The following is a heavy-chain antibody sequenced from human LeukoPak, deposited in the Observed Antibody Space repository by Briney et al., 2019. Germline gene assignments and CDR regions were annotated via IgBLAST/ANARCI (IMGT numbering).Heavy chain of an antibody. CDR1: GGTFRSYA. D-gene: IGHD3-16*02. CDR2: IIPIFGTA. V-gene: IGHV1-69*05. CDR3: ARGSYDYVWGSYRYTLFDY. J-gene: IGHJ4*02. Sequence: ASVKVSCKASGGTFRSYAISWVRQAPGQGLEWMGGIIPIFGTANYAQKFQGRVTITTDESTSTAYMELSSLRSEDTAVYYCARGSYDYVWGSYRYTLFDYWGQGTLVTVSS.